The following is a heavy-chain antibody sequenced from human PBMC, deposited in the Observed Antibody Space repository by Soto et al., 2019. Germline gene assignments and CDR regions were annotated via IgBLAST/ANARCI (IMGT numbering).Heavy chain of an antibody. CDR3: ARELPTTIRGGYYYSYGMDV. CDR1: GFILSSYW. D-gene: IGHD2-2*02. CDR2: LHSDGSTT. J-gene: IGHJ6*02. Sequence: LRLSCAASGFILSSYWMHWVRQVPGKGLVWVSRLHSDGSTTTYADSVKGRFTISRDNAKNTLCLQMNSLRAEDTAVYYCARELPTTIRGGYYYSYGMDVWGQGTTVTVSS. V-gene: IGHV3-74*03.